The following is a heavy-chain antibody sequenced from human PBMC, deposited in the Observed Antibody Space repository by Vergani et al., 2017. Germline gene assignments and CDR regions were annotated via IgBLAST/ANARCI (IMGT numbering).Heavy chain of an antibody. CDR1: GFTFSSYA. CDR2: ISGSGDST. Sequence: EVQPVESGGGLVQPGGSLRLFCAASGFTFSSYAMSWVRQAPGKGLEWVSTISGSGDSTYYVDSVKGRFTISRDNSKNTLYLQMNSLRAEDTAVYYCAKDNWNYGRNDYWGQGTLVTVSS. D-gene: IGHD1-7*01. J-gene: IGHJ4*02. V-gene: IGHV3-23*04. CDR3: AKDNWNYGRNDY.